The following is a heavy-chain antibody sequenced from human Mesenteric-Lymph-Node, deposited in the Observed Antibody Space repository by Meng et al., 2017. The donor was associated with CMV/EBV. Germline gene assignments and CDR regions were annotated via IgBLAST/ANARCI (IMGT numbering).Heavy chain of an antibody. V-gene: IGHV4-4*02. CDR2: IHHRGST. Sequence: SLSGSEWWSWVRQTPGKGLEWIGEIHHRGSTNYSPSLKSRVTISVDKSRNQLSLILRSVSAADTAVYYCARAEVEGYCSGGSCYPPEYWGRGTLVTVSS. CDR1: SLSGSEW. CDR3: ARAEVEGYCSGGSCYPPEY. J-gene: IGHJ4*02. D-gene: IGHD2-15*01.